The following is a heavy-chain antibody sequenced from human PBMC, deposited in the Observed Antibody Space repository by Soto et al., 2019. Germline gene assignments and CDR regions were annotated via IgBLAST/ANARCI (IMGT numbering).Heavy chain of an antibody. J-gene: IGHJ4*02. D-gene: IGHD6-13*01. V-gene: IGHV2-5*01. Sequence: QITLKESGPTLVQPTQTLTLTCTVSGFSLTTRGMTLGWIRQPPGRAPEWLALSTQYSPSLQSRLTFTKDTSKNQVVLTRTNMDPVDTATYYCTLRQDTSRGPIYWGQGIMVTVSS. CDR3: TLRQDTSRGPIY. CDR2: ST. CDR1: GFSLTTRGMT.